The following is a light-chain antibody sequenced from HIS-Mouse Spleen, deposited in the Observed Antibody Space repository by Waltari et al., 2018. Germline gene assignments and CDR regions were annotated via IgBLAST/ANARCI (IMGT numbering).Light chain of an antibody. J-gene: IGLJ3*02. CDR1: SSDVGGYNY. Sequence: QSALTQPASVSGSPGQSITISCTGTSSDVGGYNYVSWYQPHPGKAPNLMICEVSNGPAGVSNRLSGSKSGNTASLTISGLQAEDEADYCCSSYTSSSSWVFGGGTKLTVL. V-gene: IGLV2-14*01. CDR3: SSYTSSSSWV. CDR2: EVS.